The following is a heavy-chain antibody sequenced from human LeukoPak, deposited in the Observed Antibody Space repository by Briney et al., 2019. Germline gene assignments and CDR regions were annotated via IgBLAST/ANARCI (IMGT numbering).Heavy chain of an antibody. D-gene: IGHD6-13*01. CDR3: ARPSSDWPQPRPFDY. V-gene: IGHV3-74*01. CDR2: INNVGNGA. J-gene: IGHJ4*02. Sequence: GGSLRLSCAASGFTFSSYWMFWVRQAPGQGLEWVSRINNVGNGASHADSVRGRFTISRDNAKNMLYLQMNSLRAEDTAVYYCARPSSDWPQPRPFDYWGQGTLVTVSS. CDR1: GFTFSSYW.